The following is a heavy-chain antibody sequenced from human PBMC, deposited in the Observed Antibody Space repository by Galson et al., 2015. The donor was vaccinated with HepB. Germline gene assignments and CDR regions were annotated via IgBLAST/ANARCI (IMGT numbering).Heavy chain of an antibody. J-gene: IGHJ4*02. CDR2: ISSNGGST. V-gene: IGHV3-64D*06. Sequence: SLRLSCAASGFTFSSYAMHWVRQAPGKGLEYVSAISSNGGSTYYADSVKGRFTISRDNSKNTLYLQMSSLRAEDTAVYYCVKTSLNGAWGPQTNYYDSSGPYWGQGTLVTVSS. CDR1: GFTFSSYA. CDR3: VKTSLNGAWGPQTNYYDSSGPY. D-gene: IGHD3-22*01.